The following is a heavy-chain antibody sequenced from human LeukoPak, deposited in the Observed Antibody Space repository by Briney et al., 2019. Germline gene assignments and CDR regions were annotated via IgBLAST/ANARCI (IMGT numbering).Heavy chain of an antibody. D-gene: IGHD1-26*01. CDR3: ARPGGSYDY. CDR2: ISYDGSNK. J-gene: IGHJ4*02. CDR1: GFTFSSYA. Sequence: GGSLRLSCAASGFTFSSYAMHWVRQAPGKGLEWVAVISYDGSNKYYADSVKGRFTISRDNSKNTLYLQMNSLRAEDTAVYYCARPGGSYDYWGQGTLVTVSS. V-gene: IGHV3-30-3*01.